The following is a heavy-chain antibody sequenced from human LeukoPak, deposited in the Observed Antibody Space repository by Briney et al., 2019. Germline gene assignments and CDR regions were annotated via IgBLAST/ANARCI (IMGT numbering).Heavy chain of an antibody. CDR2: ISAYNGNT. V-gene: IGHV1-18*01. D-gene: IGHD6-13*01. CDR3: ARDIEVAARPTNFDY. J-gene: IGHJ4*02. Sequence: ASVKVSCKASGYTFTSYGISWVRQAPGQGLEWMGWISAYNGNTNYAQKLQGRVTMTTDASTSTAYMEPRSLRSDDTAVYYCARDIEVAARPTNFDYWGQGTLVTVSS. CDR1: GYTFTSYG.